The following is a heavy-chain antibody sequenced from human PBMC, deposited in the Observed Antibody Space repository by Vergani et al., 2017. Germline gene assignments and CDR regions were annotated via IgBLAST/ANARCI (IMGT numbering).Heavy chain of an antibody. J-gene: IGHJ4*02. CDR2: IYPADSDT. CDR1: EYSFGNYW. D-gene: IGHD1-1*01. CDR3: ARHTTYTDS. V-gene: IGHV5-51*01. Sequence: EVELVQSGPEMRTPGESLKISCKGSEYSFGNYWIGWVRQMPGKGLEWMGIIYPADSDTRYSPSFQGQVTISADKSISTAFLQWDRLKASDTALYYCARHTTYTDSWGQGTLVTVSS.